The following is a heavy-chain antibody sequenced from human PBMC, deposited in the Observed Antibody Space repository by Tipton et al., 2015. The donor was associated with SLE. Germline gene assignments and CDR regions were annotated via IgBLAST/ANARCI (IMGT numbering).Heavy chain of an antibody. J-gene: IGHJ6*02. D-gene: IGHD6-13*01. CDR2: IYYTGNT. V-gene: IGHV4-59*01. CDR3: AREGRGAAAGMDV. CDR1: GGSISSYY. Sequence: TLSLTCTVSGGSISSYYWSWIRQPPGKGLEWIGYIYYTGNTNYNPSLKSRVTTSLDTSKNQFFLTLNSVTAADTAVYYCAREGRGAAAGMDVWGQGTTVTVSS.